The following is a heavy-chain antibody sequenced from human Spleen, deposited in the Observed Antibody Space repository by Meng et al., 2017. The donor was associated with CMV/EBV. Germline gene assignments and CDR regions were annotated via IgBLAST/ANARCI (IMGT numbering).Heavy chain of an antibody. V-gene: IGHV4-39*07. J-gene: IGHJ5*02. CDR2: IYYSGST. D-gene: IGHD6-6*01. CDR1: GGFISSSSYY. CDR3: ASSAARPGYKFDP. Sequence: SETLSLTCTVSGGFISSSSYYWGWIRQAPGKGLEWIGTIYYSGSTYYNPSLKSRVTISVDTSMNQFSLKLSSVTAADTAVYYCASSAARPGYKFDPWGQGTLVTVSS.